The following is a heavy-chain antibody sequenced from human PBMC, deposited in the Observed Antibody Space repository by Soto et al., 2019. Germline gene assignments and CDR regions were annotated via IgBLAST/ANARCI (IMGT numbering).Heavy chain of an antibody. J-gene: IGHJ4*02. V-gene: IGHV4-39*01. CDR3: ASTSLGYSGYLEKEYYFDY. Sequence: QLQLQESGPGLVKPSETLSLTCTVSGGSISSSSYYWGWIRQPPGKGLEWIGSIYYSGSTYYNPSLKSRVTISVDTSKNQFSLKLSSVTAADTAVYYCASTSLGYSGYLEKEYYFDYWGQGTLVTVSS. CDR1: GGSISSSSYY. D-gene: IGHD5-12*01. CDR2: IYYSGST.